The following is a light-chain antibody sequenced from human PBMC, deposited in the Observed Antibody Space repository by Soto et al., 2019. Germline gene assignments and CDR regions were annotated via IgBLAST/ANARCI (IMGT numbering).Light chain of an antibody. CDR2: DAY. V-gene: IGKV1-5*01. CDR1: QSIRSW. J-gene: IGKJ4*01. Sequence: DIQMTQSPSTLPASVGDRVTITCRANQSIRSWLAWYQQKPGKAPKLLIYDAYSLESGVPSRFSGRRSGTEFTLTIAGLQPEDFATYYCQQYESYSPLTFGGGTKVDIK. CDR3: QQYESYSPLT.